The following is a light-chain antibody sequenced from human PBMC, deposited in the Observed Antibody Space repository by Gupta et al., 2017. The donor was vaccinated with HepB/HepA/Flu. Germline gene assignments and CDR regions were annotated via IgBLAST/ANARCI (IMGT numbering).Light chain of an antibody. CDR2: YDS. CDR3: QVWDSSSDHVV. Sequence: SYVLTPPPSVSVAPGKTARITCGGNNIGSKSVHWSQQKPGQAPVLVIYYDSDRPSGIPERCSGSNSGNTATLTISRVEAGDEADYYCQVWDSSSDHVVFGGGTKLTVL. V-gene: IGLV3-21*04. CDR1: NIGSKS. J-gene: IGLJ2*01.